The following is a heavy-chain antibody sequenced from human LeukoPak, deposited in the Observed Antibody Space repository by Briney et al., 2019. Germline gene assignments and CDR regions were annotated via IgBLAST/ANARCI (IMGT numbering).Heavy chain of an antibody. CDR2: IYYSGST. D-gene: IGHD5-18*01. CDR3: ARDSSGYSYGYYGY. J-gene: IGHJ4*02. V-gene: IGHV4-59*01. Sequence: SETLSLTCTASGVTISSYYWSWIRQPPGKGLEWIGYIYYSGSTNYNPSLKSRVTISVDTSKNQFSLKLSSVTAAGTAVYYCARDSSGYSYGYYGYWGQGTLVTVSS. CDR1: GVTISSYY.